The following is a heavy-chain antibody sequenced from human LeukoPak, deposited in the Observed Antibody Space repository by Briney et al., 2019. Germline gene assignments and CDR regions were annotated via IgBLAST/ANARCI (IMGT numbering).Heavy chain of an antibody. Sequence: SETLSLTCTVSGGSISSYYWSWIRQPPGKGLEWIGYIYYSGSTYYNPSLKSRLTISVDTSKNQFSLKLSSVTAADTAVYYCARDYFGGYFDYWGQGTLVTVSS. CDR2: IYYSGST. D-gene: IGHD3-10*01. CDR1: GGSISSYY. J-gene: IGHJ4*02. CDR3: ARDYFGGYFDY. V-gene: IGHV4-59*12.